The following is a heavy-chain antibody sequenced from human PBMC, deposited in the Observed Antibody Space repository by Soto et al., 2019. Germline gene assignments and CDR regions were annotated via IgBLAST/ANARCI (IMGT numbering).Heavy chain of an antibody. Sequence: GASVKVSCKASGYTFTSYGISWVRQAPGQGLEWMGWISAYNGNTNYAQKLQGRVTMTTDTSTSTAYMELRSLRSDDTAVYYCARAHTLGGVVVVPAGNYGMDVWGQGTTVTVSS. D-gene: IGHD2-2*01. J-gene: IGHJ6*02. V-gene: IGHV1-18*04. CDR3: ARAHTLGGVVVVPAGNYGMDV. CDR2: ISAYNGNT. CDR1: GYTFTSYG.